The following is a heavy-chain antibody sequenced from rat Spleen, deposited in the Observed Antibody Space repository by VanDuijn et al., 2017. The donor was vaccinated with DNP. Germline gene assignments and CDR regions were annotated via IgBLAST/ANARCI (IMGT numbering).Heavy chain of an antibody. D-gene: IGHD1-9*01. CDR1: GFTFSDYY. J-gene: IGHJ3*01. CDR3: TTHGYNSDEFTY. V-gene: IGHV5-29*01. CDR2: ISYDGSST. Sequence: EVQLVESDGGLVQPGRSLKLSCAASGFTFSDYYMAWVRQAPTKGLEWVATISYDGSSTYYRDSVKGRFTISRDNAKSTLYLQMNSLRSEDTATYYCTTHGYNSDEFTYWGQGTLVTVSS.